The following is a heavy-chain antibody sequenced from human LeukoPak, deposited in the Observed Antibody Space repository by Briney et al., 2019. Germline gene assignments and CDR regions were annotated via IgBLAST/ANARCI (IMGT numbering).Heavy chain of an antibody. J-gene: IGHJ5*02. CDR3: ARDRRSYGFLSINWLDP. CDR2: IYHSGST. D-gene: IGHD5-18*01. V-gene: IGHV4-38-2*02. Sequence: SETLSLTCTVSGYSISSGYYWGWIRQPPGKGLEWIGSIYHSGSTYYNPSLKSRVTISVDTSKNQFSLKLSSVTAADTAVYYCARDRRSYGFLSINWLDPWGQGTLVTVSS. CDR1: GYSISSGYY.